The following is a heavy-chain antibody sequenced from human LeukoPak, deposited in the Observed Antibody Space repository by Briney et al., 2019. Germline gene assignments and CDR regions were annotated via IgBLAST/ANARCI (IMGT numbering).Heavy chain of an antibody. V-gene: IGHV4-39*01. J-gene: IGHJ1*01. CDR2: IYYSGST. CDR1: GGSISSSSYY. D-gene: IGHD3-3*01. Sequence: SETLSLTCTVSGGSISSSSYYWGWIRQPPGKGLEWIGSIYYSGSTYYHPSLKSRVTISADTSKNQSSLKLSSVTAADTAVYYCARPDHERSGPGLFQHWGQGTLVTVSS. CDR3: ARPDHERSGPGLFQH.